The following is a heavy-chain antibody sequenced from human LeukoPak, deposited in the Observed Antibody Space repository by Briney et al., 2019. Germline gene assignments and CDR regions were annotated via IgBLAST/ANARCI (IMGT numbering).Heavy chain of an antibody. CDR3: ARGTVQMGMGERYFDN. CDR1: GGSISTYY. J-gene: IGHJ4*02. CDR2: IYYSGST. Sequence: PSETLSLTCTVSGGSISTYYWSWIRQPPGKGLEWIGYIYYSGSTNYNPSLKSRITISVDTSRNQFSLSLSSVTAADTAVDYCARGTVQMGMGERYFDNWGQGTLVTVSP. D-gene: IGHD1-1*01. V-gene: IGHV4-59*01.